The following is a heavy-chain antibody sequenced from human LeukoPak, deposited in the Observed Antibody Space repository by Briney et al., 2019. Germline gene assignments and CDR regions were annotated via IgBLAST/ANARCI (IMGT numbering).Heavy chain of an antibody. CDR3: ARAKTGSGTYFDP. Sequence: KPGASLRLSCGASGFIFNRYNMNWVRQAPGKGLEWVSSIGSGGNYIYYADSVRGRFTISRDNAKNSLYLQMNSLRAEDTAVYYCARAKTGSGTYFDPWGQGTLVTVSS. D-gene: IGHD4/OR15-4a*01. CDR2: IGSGGNYI. V-gene: IGHV3-21*01. J-gene: IGHJ5*02. CDR1: GFIFNRYN.